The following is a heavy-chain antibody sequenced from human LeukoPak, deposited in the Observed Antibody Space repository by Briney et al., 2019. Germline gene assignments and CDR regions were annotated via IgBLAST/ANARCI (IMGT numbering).Heavy chain of an antibody. CDR1: GFTVSNNY. Sequence: GGSLRLSCAASGFTVSNNYMSWVRQAPGKGLEWVAVTSYDGSNKYYGHSVRGRFTISRDNSKNTLYLQMDSLRAEDTAVYYCARDQGSSGYYLEYFQHWGQGTLVTVSS. CDR2: TSYDGSNK. D-gene: IGHD3-22*01. J-gene: IGHJ1*01. CDR3: ARDQGSSGYYLEYFQH. V-gene: IGHV3-30-3*01.